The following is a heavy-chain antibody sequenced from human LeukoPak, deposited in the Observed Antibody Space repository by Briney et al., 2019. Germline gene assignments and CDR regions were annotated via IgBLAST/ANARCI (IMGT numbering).Heavy chain of an antibody. V-gene: IGHV3-48*03. CDR1: GFIFSNYE. Sequence: PGGSLRLSCAVSGFIFSNYEMNWVRQAPGKGLEWVSYISSTGNTIYYAESVKGRFTISRDNSKNTLYLQMNSLRAEDTAVYYCAKALTAAGSSWGQGTLVTVSS. D-gene: IGHD6-13*01. J-gene: IGHJ5*02. CDR2: ISSTGNTI. CDR3: AKALTAAGSS.